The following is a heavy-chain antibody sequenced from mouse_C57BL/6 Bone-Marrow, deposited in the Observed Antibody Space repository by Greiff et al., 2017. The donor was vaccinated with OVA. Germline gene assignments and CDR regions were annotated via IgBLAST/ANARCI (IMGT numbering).Heavy chain of an antibody. CDR1: GYTFTSYG. J-gene: IGHJ3*01. Sequence: LVESGAELARPGASVKLSCKASGYTFTSYGISWVKQRTGQGLEWIGEIYPRSGNTYYNEKFKGKATLTADKSSSTAYMELRSLTSEDSAVYFCARRDYDGYYGFAYWGQGTLVTVSA. CDR2: IYPRSGNT. V-gene: IGHV1-81*01. CDR3: ARRDYDGYYGFAY. D-gene: IGHD2-3*01.